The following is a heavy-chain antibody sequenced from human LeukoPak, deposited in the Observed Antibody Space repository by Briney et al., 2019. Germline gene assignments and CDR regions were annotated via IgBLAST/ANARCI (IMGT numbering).Heavy chain of an antibody. V-gene: IGHV1-69*13. CDR2: IIPIVGTT. CDR3: ARGGYYYDSSGYSHLPDY. D-gene: IGHD3-22*01. CDR1: GGTFSSYA. J-gene: IGHJ4*02. Sequence: SVKVSCTASGGTFSSYAFSWVRQAPGQGLEWMGGIIPIVGTTNYAQMFQGRVTITADESTSTAYMELSSLRSEDTAMYYCARGGYYYDSSGYSHLPDYWGQGTLVTVSS.